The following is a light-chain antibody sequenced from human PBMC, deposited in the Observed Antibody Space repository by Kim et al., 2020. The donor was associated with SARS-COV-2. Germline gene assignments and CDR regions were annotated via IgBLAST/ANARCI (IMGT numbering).Light chain of an antibody. CDR2: FDN. CDR1: NIVSKN. J-gene: IGLJ2*01. CDR3: QVWDHASDHVV. V-gene: IGLV3-21*04. Sequence: SYELTQPPSVSVAPGKTATITCGGNNIVSKNVHWYQQRPGQAPVLVIYFDNDRPSGIPERFSGANSGNTATLTISRVEAGDEADYYCQVWDHASDHVVFGGGTKLTVL.